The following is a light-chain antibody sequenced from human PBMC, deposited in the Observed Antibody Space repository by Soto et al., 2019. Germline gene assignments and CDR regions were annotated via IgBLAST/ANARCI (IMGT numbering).Light chain of an antibody. J-gene: IGKJ2*01. Sequence: EIVLTQSPATLSLSLGEGATLSCRASQSVDTKYVAWYRQKPGQAPSLVMYGTSNRGADIPDRFSGTGSGTVFSLTISRLEPEDFAVYYCQHYGSSPPDTFGQGTKLEIK. CDR3: QHYGSSPPDT. CDR1: QSVDTKY. CDR2: GTS. V-gene: IGKV3-20*01.